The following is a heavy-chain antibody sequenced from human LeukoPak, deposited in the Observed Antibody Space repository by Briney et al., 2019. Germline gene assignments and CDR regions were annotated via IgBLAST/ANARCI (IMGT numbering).Heavy chain of an antibody. CDR3: ATLGARRDAFDI. V-gene: IGHV3-21*01. D-gene: IGHD1-26*01. Sequence: PGGSLRLSCAASGFTFSSYSMNWARQAPGKGLEWVSSISSSSSYIYYADSVKGRFTISRDNAKNSLYLQMNSLRAEDTAVYYCATLGARRDAFDIWGQGTMVTVSS. CDR2: ISSSSSYI. CDR1: GFTFSSYS. J-gene: IGHJ3*02.